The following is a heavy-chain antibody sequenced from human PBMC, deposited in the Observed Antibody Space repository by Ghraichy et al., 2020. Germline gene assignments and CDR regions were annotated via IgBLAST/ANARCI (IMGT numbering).Heavy chain of an antibody. CDR3: ARSLTIFGVANNWFDP. CDR2: ISSSSSYI. D-gene: IGHD3-3*01. Sequence: GGSLRLSCAASGFTFSSYSMNWVRQAPGKGLEWVSSISSSSSYIYYADSVKGRFTISRDNAKNSLYLQMNSLRAEDTAVYYCARSLTIFGVANNWFDPWGQGTLVTVSS. V-gene: IGHV3-21*01. J-gene: IGHJ5*02. CDR1: GFTFSSYS.